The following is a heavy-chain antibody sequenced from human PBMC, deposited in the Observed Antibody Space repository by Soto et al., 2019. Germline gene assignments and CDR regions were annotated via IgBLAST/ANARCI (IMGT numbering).Heavy chain of an antibody. CDR1: GGSISSGGYY. CDR3: GGWSYAPDLLDY. J-gene: IGHJ4*02. Sequence: SETLSLTCTVSGGSISSGGYYWSWIRQHPGKGLEWIGYIYYSGSTYYNPSLKSRVTISVDTSKNQFSLKLSSVTAADTAVYYFGGWSYAPDLLDYCGQGSLV. D-gene: IGHD1-26*01. CDR2: IYYSGST. V-gene: IGHV4-31*03.